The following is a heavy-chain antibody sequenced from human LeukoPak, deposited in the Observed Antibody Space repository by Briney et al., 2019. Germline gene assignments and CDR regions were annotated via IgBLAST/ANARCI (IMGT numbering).Heavy chain of an antibody. J-gene: IGHJ4*02. V-gene: IGHV3-30*03. CDR2: ISYDGSNK. CDR3: ASPPQWELLPLDY. D-gene: IGHD1-26*01. CDR1: GFTFSSYG. Sequence: GGSLRLSCAASGFTFSSYGMHWVRQAPGKGLEWVAVISYDGSNKYYADSVKGRFTISRDNPKNTLYLQMNSLRAEDTAVYYCASPPQWELLPLDYWGQGTLVTVSS.